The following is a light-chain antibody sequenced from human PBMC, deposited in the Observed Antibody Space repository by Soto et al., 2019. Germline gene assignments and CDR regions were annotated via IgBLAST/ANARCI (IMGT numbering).Light chain of an antibody. J-gene: IGLJ1*01. CDR2: GNT. CDR3: QSYDISLRGNV. CDR1: SSNIGAGFD. Sequence: QSVLTQPPSVSGAPGQRVILSCTGTSSNIGAGFDVHWYQQVPGSAPTLLIYGNTHRPTGVPDRFSGSKGGTSASLNITGLQSDDEADYYCQSYDISLRGNVFGPGTKVTGL. V-gene: IGLV1-40*01.